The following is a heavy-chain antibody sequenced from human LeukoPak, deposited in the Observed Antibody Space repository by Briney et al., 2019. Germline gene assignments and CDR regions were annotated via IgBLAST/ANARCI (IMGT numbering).Heavy chain of an antibody. CDR2: IYYSGST. D-gene: IGHD1-26*01. Sequence: PSETLSLTCTVSGGSISSYYWSWIRQPPGKGLEWIGYIYYSGSTNYNPSLKSRVAISVDTSKNQFSLKLSSVTAADTAVYYCARGRIVGATDAFDIWGQGTMVTVSS. CDR1: GGSISSYY. CDR3: ARGRIVGATDAFDI. J-gene: IGHJ3*02. V-gene: IGHV4-59*01.